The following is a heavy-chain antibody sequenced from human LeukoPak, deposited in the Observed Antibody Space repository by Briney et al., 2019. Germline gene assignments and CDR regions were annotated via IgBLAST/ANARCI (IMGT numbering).Heavy chain of an antibody. Sequence: ASVKVSCKASGHTFTGYYMHWVRQAPGQGLEWMGWINPNSGGTNYAQKFQGRVTMTRDTSISTAYMELSRLRSDDTAVYYCASFGICSGGSCMPYWGQGTLVTVSS. V-gene: IGHV1-2*02. CDR1: GHTFTGYY. CDR3: ASFGICSGGSCMPY. D-gene: IGHD2-15*01. CDR2: INPNSGGT. J-gene: IGHJ4*02.